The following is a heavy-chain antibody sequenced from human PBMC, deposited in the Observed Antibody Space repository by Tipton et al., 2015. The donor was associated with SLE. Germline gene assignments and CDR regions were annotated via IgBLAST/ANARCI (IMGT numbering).Heavy chain of an antibody. J-gene: IGHJ4*02. V-gene: IGHV4-39*07. CDR2: IYYSGST. CDR1: GGSISSSSYY. D-gene: IGHD6-13*01. Sequence: TLSLTCTVSGGSISSSSYYWGWIRQPPGKGLEWIGSIYYSGSTYYNPSLKSRVTISVDTSKNQFSLKLSSVTAADTAVYYCGGSSWYYFDYWGQGTLVTVSS. CDR3: GGSSWYYFDY.